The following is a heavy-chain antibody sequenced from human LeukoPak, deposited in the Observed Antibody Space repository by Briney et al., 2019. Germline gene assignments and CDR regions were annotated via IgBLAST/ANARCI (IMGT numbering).Heavy chain of an antibody. CDR2: ISSSSSYI. V-gene: IGHV3-21*01. J-gene: IGHJ4*02. Sequence: PGGSLRLSCAASGFTFSSYSMNWVRQAPGKGLEWVSSISSSSSYIYYADSVKGRFTISRDNAKNSLYLQMNSLRAEDTAVYYCARDETYYYGSGSYDYWGQGTLATVSS. CDR3: ARDETYYYGSGSYDY. CDR1: GFTFSSYS. D-gene: IGHD3-10*01.